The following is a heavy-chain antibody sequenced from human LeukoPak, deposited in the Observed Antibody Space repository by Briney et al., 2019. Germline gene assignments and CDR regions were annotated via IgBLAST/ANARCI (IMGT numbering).Heavy chain of an antibody. CDR3: ARELWFVNAPGSWFDP. Sequence: SETLSLTCAVSGDSISSGDYSWSWIRQPSGKGLEWIGYIFHSGNSYYNPSLKSRVTISVDKSKNQFSLRLTSVTAADTAVYYCARELWFVNAPGSWFDPWGQGTLVTVSS. CDR2: IFHSGNS. V-gene: IGHV4-30-2*01. CDR1: GDSISSGDYS. D-gene: IGHD3-10*01. J-gene: IGHJ5*02.